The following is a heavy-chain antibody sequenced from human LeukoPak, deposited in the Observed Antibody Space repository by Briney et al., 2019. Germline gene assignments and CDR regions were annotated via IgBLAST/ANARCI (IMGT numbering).Heavy chain of an antibody. J-gene: IGHJ4*02. CDR3: ARARGIDY. D-gene: IGHD2/OR15-2a*01. Sequence: QPGGSLRLSCAASGLTFSSYYMSWVRQAPGKGLEWVANIKQDGSEKYYVDSVKGRFTISRDNAKNSLYLQMNSLRAEDTAVYYCARARGIDYWGQGTLVTVSS. V-gene: IGHV3-7*03. CDR1: GLTFSSYY. CDR2: IKQDGSEK.